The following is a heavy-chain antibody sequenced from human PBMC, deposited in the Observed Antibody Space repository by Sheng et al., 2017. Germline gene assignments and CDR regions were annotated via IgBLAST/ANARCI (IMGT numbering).Heavy chain of an antibody. Sequence: EVQLVESGGGLVQPGRSLRLSCTASGFTFGDYVMSWVRQAPGKGLEWVGFIRSKAYGGTTEYAASVKGRFTISRDDSKSIAYLQMNSLKTEDTAVYYCTRGIAAAGTSFVYWGQGTLVTVSS. V-gene: IGHV3-49*04. CDR1: GFTFGDYV. CDR3: TRGIAAAGTSFVY. D-gene: IGHD6-13*01. J-gene: IGHJ4*02. CDR2: IRSKAYGGTT.